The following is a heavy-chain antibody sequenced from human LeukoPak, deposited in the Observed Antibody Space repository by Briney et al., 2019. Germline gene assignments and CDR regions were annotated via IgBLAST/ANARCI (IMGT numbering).Heavy chain of an antibody. Sequence: GRSLRLSCAASGFTFSSYAMHWVRQAPGKGLEWVAVISYDGSNKYYADSVKGRFTISRDNSKNTLYLQMNSLRAEDTAVYYCARDPSLRITMIGYFDYWGQGTLVTVSS. D-gene: IGHD3-22*01. V-gene: IGHV3-30-3*01. J-gene: IGHJ4*02. CDR1: GFTFSSYA. CDR3: ARDPSLRITMIGYFDY. CDR2: ISYDGSNK.